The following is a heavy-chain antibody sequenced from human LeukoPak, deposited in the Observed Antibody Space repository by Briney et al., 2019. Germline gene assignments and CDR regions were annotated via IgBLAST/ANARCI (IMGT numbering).Heavy chain of an antibody. CDR3: ASGIAAAPFYYYYGMDV. D-gene: IGHD6-13*01. CDR1: GFTFSSYA. J-gene: IGHJ6*02. Sequence: GRSLRLSCAASGFTFSSYAMHWVRQAPGKGLEWVAVISYDGSNKYYADSEKGRFTISRDNSKNTLYLQMNSLRAEDTAVYYCASGIAAAPFYYYYGMDVWGQGTTVTVSS. V-gene: IGHV3-30-3*01. CDR2: ISYDGSNK.